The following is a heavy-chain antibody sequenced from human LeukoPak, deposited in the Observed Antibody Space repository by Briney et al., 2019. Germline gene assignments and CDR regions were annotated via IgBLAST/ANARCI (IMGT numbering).Heavy chain of an antibody. CDR2: ISYDGSNK. V-gene: IGHV3-30-3*01. Sequence: PGGSLRLSCAASGFTFSSYAMHWVRQAPGKGLEWVAVISYDGSNKYYADSVKGRFTISRDNSKNTLYLQMNSLRAEDTAVYYCASGPRIAAYGAFDIWGQGAMVTVSS. CDR1: GFTFSSYA. J-gene: IGHJ3*02. D-gene: IGHD6-6*01. CDR3: ASGPRIAAYGAFDI.